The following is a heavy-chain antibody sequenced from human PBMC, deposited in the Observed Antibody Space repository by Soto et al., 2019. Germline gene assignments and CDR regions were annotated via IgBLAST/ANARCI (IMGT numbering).Heavy chain of an antibody. J-gene: IGHJ3*02. CDR2: IIPVLGIA. D-gene: IGHD3-22*01. Sequence: GASVKVSCKASGGTFSSYTISWVRQAPGQGLEWMGRIIPVLGIAKYAQKFQGRVTITADKSTSTAYMELSSLRSEDTALYYCVREQLYYNDVFGRPLNGFDMWGQGTMVTVSS. CDR3: VREQLYYNDVFGRPLNGFDM. V-gene: IGHV1-69*04. CDR1: GGTFSSYT.